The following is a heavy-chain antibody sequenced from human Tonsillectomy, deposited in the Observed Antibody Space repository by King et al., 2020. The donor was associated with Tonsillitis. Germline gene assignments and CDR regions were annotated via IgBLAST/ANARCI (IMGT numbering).Heavy chain of an antibody. CDR3: ARGASIVQLVYSISRDAFHF. V-gene: IGHV1-2*02. D-gene: IGHD2-8*01. J-gene: IGHJ3*01. CDR1: GYNFMNYY. Sequence: VQLVESGHEVKKPGASVRVSCRSSGYNFMNYYMFWVRQAPGQRPEWMGWINPKNGATDLAQNFRGRFTMTRDTSITTSYMELKSLTSDDTAIYYCARGASIVQLVYSISRDAFHFWGQGTVVTVSP. CDR2: INPKNGAT.